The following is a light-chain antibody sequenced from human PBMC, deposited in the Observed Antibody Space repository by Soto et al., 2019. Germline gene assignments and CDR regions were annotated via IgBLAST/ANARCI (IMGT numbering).Light chain of an antibody. V-gene: IGKV1-5*01. CDR3: QQDTSYSLT. CDR1: QNISSC. CDR2: YAF. Sequence: QLTHSTLTVAASIEGRVTITCRASQNISSCLDWYQQKPGKAPKLLVYYAFSLESGVPSRFSGSGSGTEFTLSISSLQPEDFATYYCQQDTSYSLTFGRGTKVDIK. J-gene: IGKJ4*02.